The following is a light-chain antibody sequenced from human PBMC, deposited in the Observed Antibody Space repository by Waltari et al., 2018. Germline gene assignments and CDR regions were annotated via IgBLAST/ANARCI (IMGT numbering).Light chain of an antibody. V-gene: IGKV3-15*01. CDR1: KNIGNN. Sequence: ETIMTQSPATLSVSPGESATLSCRASKNIGNNLAWYQQTPGQAPRLLIFVTSSRSTGIPGRFFGSGSGTDFTLTISSLQSEDFAVYYCQQYNEWPYTFGQGTKVDLK. CDR2: VTS. CDR3: QQYNEWPYT. J-gene: IGKJ2*01.